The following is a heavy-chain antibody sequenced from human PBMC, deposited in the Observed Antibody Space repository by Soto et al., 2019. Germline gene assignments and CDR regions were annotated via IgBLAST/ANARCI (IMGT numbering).Heavy chain of an antibody. D-gene: IGHD6-6*01. CDR3: ASILGSSSSLWFDP. V-gene: IGHV4-4*02. CDR2: IYHSGST. J-gene: IGHJ5*02. CDR1: SGSISSSNW. Sequence: SETLSLTCAVSSGSISSSNWWSWVRQPPGKGLEWIGEIYHSGSTNYNPSLKSRVTISVDKSKNQFSLKLSSVTAADTAVYYCASILGSSSSLWFDPWGQGTLVTVSS.